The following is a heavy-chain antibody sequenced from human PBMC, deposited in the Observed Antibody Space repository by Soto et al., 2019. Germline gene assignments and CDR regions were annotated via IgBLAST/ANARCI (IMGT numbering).Heavy chain of an antibody. CDR3: TKALYCRSTSCYSGGDTFHV. D-gene: IGHD2-2*01. V-gene: IGHV3-30*02. CDR1: GFNFRSYA. Sequence: GGSMRLSCTASGFNFRSYAMRWVRQAPGKGMEWVSIISSNGESKNHTGATYYADSVRGRFTISRDNSKNTLSLQMNSLRAEDTAIYFCTKALYCRSTSCYSGGDTFHVWGQGTMVTVSS. CDR2: ISSNGESKNHTGAT. J-gene: IGHJ3*01.